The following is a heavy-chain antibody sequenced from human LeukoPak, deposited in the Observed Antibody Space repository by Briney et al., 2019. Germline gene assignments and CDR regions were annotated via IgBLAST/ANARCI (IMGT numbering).Heavy chain of an antibody. J-gene: IGHJ3*02. CDR2: INSDGSST. V-gene: IGHV3-74*01. Sequence: GGSLRLSCAASGFTFSSYWMHWVRQAPGKGLVWVSRINSDGSSTSYADSVKGRFTISRDNAKNTLYLQMNSLRAEDTAVYYCARARYHDAFDIWGQGTMVTVSS. CDR1: GFTFSSYW. CDR3: ARARYHDAFDI. D-gene: IGHD2-2*01.